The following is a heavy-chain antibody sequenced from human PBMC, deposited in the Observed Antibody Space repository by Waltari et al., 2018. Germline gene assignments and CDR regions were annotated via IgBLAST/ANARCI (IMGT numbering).Heavy chain of an antibody. CDR1: GFTFSSYS. CDR3: ARGRAYSSGWYSEY. D-gene: IGHD6-19*01. V-gene: IGHV3-21*01. Sequence: EVQLVESGGGLVKPGGSLRLSCAASGFTFSSYSMNWVRQAPGKGLEWVSSISSSSSYIYYADSLKGRFTISRDNAKNSLYLQMNSLRAEDTAVYYCARGRAYSSGWYSEYCGQGTLVTVSS. CDR2: ISSSSSYI. J-gene: IGHJ4*02.